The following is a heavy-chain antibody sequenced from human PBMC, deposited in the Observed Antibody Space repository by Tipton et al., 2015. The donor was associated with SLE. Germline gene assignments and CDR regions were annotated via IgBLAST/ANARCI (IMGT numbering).Heavy chain of an antibody. CDR2: IYYSGST. Sequence: TLSLTCTVSGGSISSGGYYWSWIRQHPGKGLEWIGYIYYSGSTYYNPSLKSRVTISIDTSKNQFSLKLSSVTAADTAVYYCARIGTYYFGSGNYYPKGEFDYWGQGTLVTVSS. CDR3: ARIGTYYFGSGNYYPKGEFDY. CDR1: GGSISSGGYY. D-gene: IGHD3-10*01. V-gene: IGHV4-31*03. J-gene: IGHJ4*02.